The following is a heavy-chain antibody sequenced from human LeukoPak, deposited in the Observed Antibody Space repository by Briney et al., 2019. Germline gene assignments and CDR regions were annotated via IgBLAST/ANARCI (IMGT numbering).Heavy chain of an antibody. D-gene: IGHD2-2*01. CDR3: ARDGSTSSPASAEYFDY. V-gene: IGHV1-46*01. CDR1: GYTFTSYY. J-gene: IGHJ4*02. Sequence: ASVKVSCKASGYTFTSYYMHWVRQAPGQGLEWMGIINPSGGSTSYAQKFQGRVTMTRDTSTSTVYMELSSLRSEDTAVYYCARDGSTSSPASAEYFDYWGQGTLVTVSS. CDR2: INPSGGST.